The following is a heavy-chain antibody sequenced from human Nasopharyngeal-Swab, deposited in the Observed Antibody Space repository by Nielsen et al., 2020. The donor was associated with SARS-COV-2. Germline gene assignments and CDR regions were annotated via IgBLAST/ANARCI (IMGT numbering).Heavy chain of an antibody. Sequence: GESLKISCAASGFTFSKFYMSWVRQAAGKGLEWVANIKQDGSGSYYVDSVKGRFTISRDGAKNSLYLQMNSLRAEDTAVYYCAVSSWQDFDPWGQGTLVTVSS. CDR2: IKQDGSGS. CDR1: GFTFSKFY. V-gene: IGHV3-7*01. CDR3: AVSSWQDFDP. J-gene: IGHJ5*02. D-gene: IGHD6-13*01.